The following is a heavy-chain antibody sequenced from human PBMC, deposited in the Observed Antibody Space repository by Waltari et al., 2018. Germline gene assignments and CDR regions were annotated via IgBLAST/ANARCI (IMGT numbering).Heavy chain of an antibody. V-gene: IGHV3-48*01. CDR2: SSMRGTSK. Sequence: DVQLVESGGDLVQPGGSLRLSCAASGITFSDYRKNGVRQAAGKGLEWVAYSSMRGTSKDYADSVRGRVTISRDNAKNSLYLQMNSLTAEDTGVYYCASEYSSGWATNHWGQGTLVTVSS. J-gene: IGHJ4*02. CDR3: ASEYSSGWATNH. D-gene: IGHD6-19*01. CDR1: GITFSDYR.